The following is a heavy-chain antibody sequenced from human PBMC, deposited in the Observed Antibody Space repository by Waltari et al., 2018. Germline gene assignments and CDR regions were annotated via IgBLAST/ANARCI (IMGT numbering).Heavy chain of an antibody. CDR3: AKDSRGYTPSPGDS. V-gene: IGHV3-23*01. CDR1: GFSFGGYA. J-gene: IGHJ4*02. D-gene: IGHD5-18*01. CDR2: ISGSGSTT. Sequence: EVQLLQSGGGLVQPGGSLRLCGEASGFSFGGYAMTGVRQAPGKGFEWLSTISGSGSTTFYADSVRGRFTISRDNAKNTVFLELNSLRVDDTAFYYCAKDSRGYTPSPGDSWGQGTQVTVS.